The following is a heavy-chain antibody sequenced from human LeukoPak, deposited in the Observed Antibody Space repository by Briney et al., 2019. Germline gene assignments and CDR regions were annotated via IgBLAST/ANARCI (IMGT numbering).Heavy chain of an antibody. Sequence: QPGGSLRLSCAASGFTFSSYGMHWVRQAPGKGLEWVAVIWYDGSNKYYADSVKGRFTISRDNSKNTLYLQMNSLRAEDTAVYYCARPAGTYDYSYGMDVWGQGTTVTVSS. D-gene: IGHD6-19*01. CDR3: ARPAGTYDYSYGMDV. CDR1: GFTFSSYG. J-gene: IGHJ6*02. CDR2: IWYDGSNK. V-gene: IGHV3-30*19.